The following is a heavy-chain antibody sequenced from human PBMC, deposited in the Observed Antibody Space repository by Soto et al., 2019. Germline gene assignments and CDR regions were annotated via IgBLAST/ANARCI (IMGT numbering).Heavy chain of an antibody. Sequence: AIRSSVDYGGWGGQPPGKGLEWIGSVYYVGSPFYNPSLKSRVTMSIDTTKNQFSLNVTSVTATDTAVYYCATIIIHGTRHTDLDPRGQGISVTVSS. CDR2: VYYVGSP. V-gene: IGHV4-39*01. J-gene: IGHJ5*02. CDR3: ATIIIHGTRHTDLDP. CDR1: AIRSSVDY.